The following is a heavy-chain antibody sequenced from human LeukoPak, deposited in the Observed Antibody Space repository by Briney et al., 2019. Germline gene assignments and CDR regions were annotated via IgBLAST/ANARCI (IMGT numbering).Heavy chain of an antibody. J-gene: IGHJ4*02. CDR3: ARLQWLLLIWMGSFDC. D-gene: IGHD6-19*01. V-gene: IGHV3-30-3*01. Sequence: PGGSLRLSCAASGFRFSDHAMHWVRQAPGKGLEWVAVISYDGSNKYYADSVKGRFTISRDNSKNTLYLQMNGLRTEDTAVYYCARLQWLLLIWMGSFDCWGQGALVTVSS. CDR2: ISYDGSNK. CDR1: GFRFSDHA.